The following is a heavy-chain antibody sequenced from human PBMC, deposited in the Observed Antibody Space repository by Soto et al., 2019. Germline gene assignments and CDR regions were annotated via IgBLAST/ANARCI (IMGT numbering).Heavy chain of an antibody. V-gene: IGHV3-30-3*01. D-gene: IGHD3-10*01. CDR3: AREEGKASIGELLRDFYYYYGMDV. J-gene: IGHJ6*02. CDR1: GFTFSSYA. CDR2: ISYDGSNK. Sequence: GGSLRLSCAASGFTFSSYAMHWVRQAPGKGLEWVAVISYDGSNKYYADSMKGRFTISRDNSKNTLYLQMNSLRAEDTAVYYCAREEGKASIGELLRDFYYYYGMDVWGQGTTVTVSS.